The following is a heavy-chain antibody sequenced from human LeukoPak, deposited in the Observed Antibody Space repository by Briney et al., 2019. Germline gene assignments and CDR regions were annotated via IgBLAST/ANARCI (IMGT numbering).Heavy chain of an antibody. D-gene: IGHD2-2*01. CDR2: IYYSGST. J-gene: IGHJ6*03. CDR1: GGSISSYY. Sequence: SETLSLTCTVSGGSISSYYWSWIRQPPGKGLEWIGYIYYSGSTNYNPSLKSRVTISVDTSKNQFSLKLSSVTAADTAVYYCARGLYCSSTSCSFYYYYMDVWGKGTTVTVSS. CDR3: ARGLYCSSTSCSFYYYYMDV. V-gene: IGHV4-59*08.